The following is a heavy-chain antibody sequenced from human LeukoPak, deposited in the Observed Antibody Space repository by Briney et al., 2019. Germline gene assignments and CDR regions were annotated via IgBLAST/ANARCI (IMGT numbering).Heavy chain of an antibody. CDR1: GFTICGYW. CDR2: ISGDGSIT. D-gene: IGHD3-10*01. V-gene: IGHV3-74*01. Sequence: GGSLRLSCAASGFTICGYWMHWVRQAPGKGLVWVSRISGDGSITAYADSVKGRFTISRDNAKNTLYLQMNSLRAEDTAVYYCARGRAGNYYHHNAYWGQGTLVTVSS. CDR3: ARGRAGNYYHHNAY. J-gene: IGHJ4*01.